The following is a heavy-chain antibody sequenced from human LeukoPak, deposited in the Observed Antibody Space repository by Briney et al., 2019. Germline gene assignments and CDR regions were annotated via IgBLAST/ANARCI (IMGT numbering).Heavy chain of an antibody. J-gene: IGHJ5*02. D-gene: IGHD6-19*01. Sequence: GASVKVSCKASGYTFTGYYMHWVRQAPGQGLEWMGWINPNSGGTNHAQKFQGRVTITRDPSISTAYMELSRLRSDDTAVYYCARQWLVSPVGFDPWGQGTLVTVSS. CDR1: GYTFTGYY. CDR2: INPNSGGT. CDR3: ARQWLVSPVGFDP. V-gene: IGHV1-2*02.